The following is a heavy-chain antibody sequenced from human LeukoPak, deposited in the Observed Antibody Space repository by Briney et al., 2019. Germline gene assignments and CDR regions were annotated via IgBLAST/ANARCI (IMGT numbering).Heavy chain of an antibody. CDR2: INHSGST. V-gene: IGHV4-34*01. J-gene: IGHJ4*02. D-gene: IGHD5-12*01. CDR3: ARGWGWQRLHF. Sequence: SETLSLTCTLSGASISSTGYYWSWIRQPPGKGLEWIGEINHSGSTDYNPSLKSRVTISVDTSKNQFSLKLNSVTAADTAVYYCARGWGWQRLHFWGQGTLVTVSS. CDR1: GASISSTGYY.